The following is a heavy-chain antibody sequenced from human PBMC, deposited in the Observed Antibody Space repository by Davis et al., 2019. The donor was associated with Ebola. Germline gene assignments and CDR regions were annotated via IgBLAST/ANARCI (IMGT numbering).Heavy chain of an antibody. V-gene: IGHV4-34*01. CDR3: ASSSNYQYYYYGMDV. Sequence: SETLSLTCAVYGGSFSGYYWSWIRQPPGKGLEWIGEINHSGSTNYNPSLKSRVTISVDTSKNQFSLKLSSVTAADTAVYYCASSSNYQYYYYGMDVWGQGTTVTVSS. CDR1: GGSFSGYY. J-gene: IGHJ6*02. CDR2: INHSGST. D-gene: IGHD4-11*01.